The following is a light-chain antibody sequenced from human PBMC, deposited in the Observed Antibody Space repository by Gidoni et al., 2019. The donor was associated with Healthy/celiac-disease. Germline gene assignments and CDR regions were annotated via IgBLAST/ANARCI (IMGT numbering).Light chain of an antibody. Sequence: DIQMTKSPSSLSASVGDRVTITCRASQSISSYLNWYQQKPGKAPKLLIYAASSLQSGVPSRFSGSGSGTDFTLTISSLQPEDFATYYCQQSYSTPSITFAQXTRLEIK. CDR1: QSISSY. J-gene: IGKJ5*01. CDR2: AAS. CDR3: QQSYSTPSIT. V-gene: IGKV1-39*01.